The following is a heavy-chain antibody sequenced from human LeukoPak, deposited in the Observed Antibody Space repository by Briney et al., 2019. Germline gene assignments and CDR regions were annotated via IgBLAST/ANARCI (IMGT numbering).Heavy chain of an antibody. CDR3: ARVGCSSTSCRTRPYYFDY. D-gene: IGHD2-2*01. J-gene: IGHJ4*02. V-gene: IGHV4-30-4*01. Sequence: PSETLSLTCTVSGGSISSGDYYWSWIRQPPGKGLEWIGYIYYSGSTYYNPSLESRVTLSVDTSKNQFSLKLSSVTAADTAVYYCARVGCSSTSCRTRPYYFDYWGQGTLVTVSS. CDR2: IYYSGST. CDR1: GGSISSGDYY.